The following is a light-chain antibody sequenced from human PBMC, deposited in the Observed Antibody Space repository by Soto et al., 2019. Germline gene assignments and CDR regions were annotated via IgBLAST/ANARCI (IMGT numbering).Light chain of an antibody. CDR3: QQYGSSPWT. J-gene: IGKJ1*01. CDR1: QSVSSGY. V-gene: IGKV3-20*01. Sequence: LTQSPGTLSLSPGERATLSCRASQSVSSGYLAWYQQKPGQAPRLLIYGASTRATGIPNRFSGSGSGTDFTLTISRLEPEDFAVYYCQQYGSSPWTFGQGTKVEIK. CDR2: GAS.